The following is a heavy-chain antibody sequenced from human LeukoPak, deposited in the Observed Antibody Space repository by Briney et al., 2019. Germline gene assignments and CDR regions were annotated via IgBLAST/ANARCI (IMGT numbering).Heavy chain of an antibody. CDR3: ARSGDRVIDY. CDR2: IKHSGST. CDR1: GGSFSGYY. V-gene: IGHV4-34*01. J-gene: IGHJ4*02. D-gene: IGHD2-21*02. Sequence: PSETLSLTCSVYGGSFSGYYWSWLLQPPGKGLEWLGEIKHSGSTNYNPSLKSRVTISIHKSKNQFSLKLSSVAAADTAVYYCARSGDRVIDYWGQGTLVTVSS.